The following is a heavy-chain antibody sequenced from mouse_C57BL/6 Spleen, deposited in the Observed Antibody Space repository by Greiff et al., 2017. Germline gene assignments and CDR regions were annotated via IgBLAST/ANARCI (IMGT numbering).Heavy chain of an antibody. CDR2: IYPRDGST. D-gene: IGHD1-1*01. V-gene: IGHV1-85*01. Sequence: VQLVESGPELVKPGASVKLSCKASGYTFTSYDINWVKQRPGQGLEWIGWIYPRDGSTKYNEKFKGKATLTVDTSSSTAYMELHSLTSEEYAVYCCSRYVDYYGSSYFDYWGQGTTLTVSS. CDR3: SRYVDYYGSSYFDY. CDR1: GYTFTSYD. J-gene: IGHJ2*01.